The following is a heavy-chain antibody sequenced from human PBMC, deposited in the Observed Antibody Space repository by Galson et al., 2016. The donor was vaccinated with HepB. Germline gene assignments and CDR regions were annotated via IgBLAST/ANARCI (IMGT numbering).Heavy chain of an antibody. CDR2: IYHTGST. Sequence: TLSLTCGVSGGSLSSGGYSWNWIRQPPGKGLEWIGYIYHTGSTYHNPSLKSRVTISVDRSKSQFSLNLNSVTAADTAVYYCARSNHGGSFDSWGQGTLVTVSS. CDR3: ARSNHGGSFDS. V-gene: IGHV4-30-2*01. CDR1: GGSLSSGGYS. J-gene: IGHJ4*02.